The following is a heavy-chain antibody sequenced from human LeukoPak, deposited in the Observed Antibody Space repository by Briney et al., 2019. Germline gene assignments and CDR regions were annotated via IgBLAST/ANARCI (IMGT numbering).Heavy chain of an antibody. J-gene: IGHJ4*02. Sequence: AGGSLRLSCAASGFTFSSYWMSWVRQAPGKGLEWVANIKQDGSEQYYVDSVKGRFTISRDNAKNTLYLQMNSLRAEDTAVYYCARGATYAYYQDYWGQGTLVTVSS. D-gene: IGHD1-26*01. V-gene: IGHV3-7*01. CDR2: IKQDGSEQ. CDR1: GFTFSSYW. CDR3: ARGATYAYYQDY.